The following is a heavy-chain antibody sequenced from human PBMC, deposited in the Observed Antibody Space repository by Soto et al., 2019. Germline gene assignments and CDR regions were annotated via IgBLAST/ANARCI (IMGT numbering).Heavy chain of an antibody. V-gene: IGHV4-34*01. J-gene: IGHJ6*02. CDR2: INHSGTI. Sequence: LSLTCAVYGGSFSGYYWTWILQPPGKGLEWIGEINHSGTINFNPSLKSRLTISLDTSKKHFSLKLSSVTDADTAAYYCARADRTLVTSYSLDVWGQGTTVTAP. CDR1: GGSFSGYY. CDR3: ARADRTLVTSYSLDV. D-gene: IGHD2-21*02.